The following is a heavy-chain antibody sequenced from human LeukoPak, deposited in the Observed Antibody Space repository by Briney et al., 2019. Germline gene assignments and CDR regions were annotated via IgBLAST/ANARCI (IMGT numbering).Heavy chain of an antibody. CDR3: ARINLGYCSSTSCYRDHYYYYYYYMDV. D-gene: IGHD2-2*01. J-gene: IGHJ6*03. CDR2: IKQDGSEK. Sequence: GGSLRLSCAASGFTFSSYWMSWVRQAPGKGLEWVANIKQDGSEKYYVDSVKGRFTISRDNAKNSLYLQMNSLRAEDTAVYYCARINLGYCSSTSCYRDHYYYYYYYMDVWGKGTTVTVSS. CDR1: GFTFSSYW. V-gene: IGHV3-7*01.